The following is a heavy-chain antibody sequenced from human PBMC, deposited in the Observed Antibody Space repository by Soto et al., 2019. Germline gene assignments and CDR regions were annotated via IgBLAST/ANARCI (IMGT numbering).Heavy chain of an antibody. CDR3: ARDRSAVWWPTSLPFDY. J-gene: IGHJ4*02. V-gene: IGHV1-18*01. CDR2: ISAYNGNT. D-gene: IGHD1-26*01. CDR1: GYTFTSYG. Sequence: ASVKVSCKASGYTFTSYGISWVRQAPGQGLEWMGWISAYNGNTNYAQKLQGRVTMTTDTSTSTAYMELRSLRSDDTAVYYCARDRSAVWWPTSLPFDYWGQGTLVTVSS.